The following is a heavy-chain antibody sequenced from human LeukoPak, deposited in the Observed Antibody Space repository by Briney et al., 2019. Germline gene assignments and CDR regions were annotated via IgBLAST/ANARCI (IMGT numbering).Heavy chain of an antibody. Sequence: GGSLRLSCAASGFTFSSYSMNWVRQAPGKGLEWVSSISSSSSYIYYADSVKGRFTISRDNAKNSLYLQMNSLRAEDTAVCYCARMGRRGRAEGNAFDIWGQGTMVTVSS. D-gene: IGHD1-26*01. CDR3: ARMGRRGRAEGNAFDI. CDR2: ISSSSSYI. V-gene: IGHV3-21*01. CDR1: GFTFSSYS. J-gene: IGHJ3*02.